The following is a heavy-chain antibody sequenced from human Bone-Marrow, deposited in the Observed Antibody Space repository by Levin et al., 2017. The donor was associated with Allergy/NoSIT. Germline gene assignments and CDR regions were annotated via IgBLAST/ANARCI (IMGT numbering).Heavy chain of an antibody. D-gene: IGHD5-12*01. CDR2: VHYSGRT. J-gene: IGHJ4*02. Sequence: PSETLSLTCTVSGDSIRTADYYWSWIRQPPGGGLEWMGYVHYSGRTYSKPSLESRLTISMDASKNQFPLLLRSVSVADTAVYFCVREAVGYSGYRGVDYWGQGTLVTVSS. CDR3: VREAVGYSGYRGVDY. CDR1: GDSIRTADYY. V-gene: IGHV4-30-4*01.